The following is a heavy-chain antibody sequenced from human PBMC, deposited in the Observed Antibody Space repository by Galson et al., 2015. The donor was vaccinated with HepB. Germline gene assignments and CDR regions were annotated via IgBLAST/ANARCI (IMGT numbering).Heavy chain of an antibody. CDR2: IYYSGST. CDR1: GGSISSYY. Sequence: ETLSLTCTVSGGSISSYYWSWIRQPPGKGLEWIGYIYYSGSTNYNPSLKSRVTISVDTSKNQFSLKLSSVTAADTAVYYCARDPSGWFNFDYWGQGTLVTVSS. J-gene: IGHJ4*02. V-gene: IGHV4-59*01. D-gene: IGHD6-19*01. CDR3: ARDPSGWFNFDY.